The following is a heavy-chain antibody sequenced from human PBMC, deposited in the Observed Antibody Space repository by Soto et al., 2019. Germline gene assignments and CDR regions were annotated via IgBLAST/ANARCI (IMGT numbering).Heavy chain of an antibody. D-gene: IGHD3-10*01. V-gene: IGHV3-48*03. CDR1: GFTFSRFE. Sequence: EVQLVESGRGLVQPGGSVRLSCAASGFTFSRFELHWVRQAPGKGLEWISYISSSGSTAYYASSVEGRFTISRDNANNAGYLQMDSLRAEVTALYYCTRAAWFPNLSVYWGQGDLVNGSS. CDR2: ISSSGSTA. J-gene: IGHJ4*02. CDR3: TRAAWFPNLSVY.